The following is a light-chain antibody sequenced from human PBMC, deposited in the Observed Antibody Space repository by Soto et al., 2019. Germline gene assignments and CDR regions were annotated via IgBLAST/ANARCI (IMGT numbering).Light chain of an antibody. CDR3: SSYTASSTHV. CDR2: DVS. CDR1: SSVVGGYNY. Sequence: QSALTQPASVSGSPGQSITISCTGTSSVVGGYNYVSWYQHHPGKAPKLMIFDVSNRPSGVSNRFSGSKSGNTASLTISGLQAEDEADYSCSSYTASSTHVFGTGTKVTVL. V-gene: IGLV2-14*03. J-gene: IGLJ1*01.